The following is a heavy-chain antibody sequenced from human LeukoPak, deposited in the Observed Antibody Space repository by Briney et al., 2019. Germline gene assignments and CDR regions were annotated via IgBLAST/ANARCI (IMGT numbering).Heavy chain of an antibody. CDR1: GGSISCYY. Sequence: KXXETLSLTXTXSGGSISCYYWSWIRQPPGKGLEWIGYIYYSGSTNYNPSLKSRVTISVDTSKNQFSLKLSSVTAADTAVYYCARQRNYYDSSGFNWFDPWGQGTLVTVSS. CDR3: ARQRNYYDSSGFNWFDP. J-gene: IGHJ5*02. D-gene: IGHD3-22*01. CDR2: IYYSGST. V-gene: IGHV4-59*08.